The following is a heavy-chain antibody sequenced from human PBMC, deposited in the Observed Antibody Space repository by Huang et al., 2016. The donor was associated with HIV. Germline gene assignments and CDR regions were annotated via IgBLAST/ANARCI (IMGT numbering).Heavy chain of an antibody. V-gene: IGHV1-8*01. CDR2: LKPNSGKT. CDR1: GYIFSNYD. J-gene: IGHJ4*02. Sequence: QVQLMQSGPEVKKPGASVKVSCQTSGYIFSNYDINWVRQAPGQGLQWMGWLKPNSGKTAYGQNFQGRVTLTRSTSTGAAYMVLNSLTSQDTAVYYCARLTSGWYQDYWGQGTLVTVSS. D-gene: IGHD6-19*01. CDR3: ARLTSGWYQDY.